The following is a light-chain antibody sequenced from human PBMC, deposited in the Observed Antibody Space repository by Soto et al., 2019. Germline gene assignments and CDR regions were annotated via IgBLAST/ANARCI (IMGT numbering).Light chain of an antibody. CDR2: EVT. V-gene: IGLV2-23*02. J-gene: IGLJ7*01. CDR1: NNL. Sequence: QSALTQPASVSGSPGQSITISCSGTNNLVSWYQHLPGKNPELIIFEVTERPSGVSSRFSGSMSGGTASLIISGLQAEDEGDYYCFSYTSYHTLVFGGGTQLTVL. CDR3: FSYTSYHTLV.